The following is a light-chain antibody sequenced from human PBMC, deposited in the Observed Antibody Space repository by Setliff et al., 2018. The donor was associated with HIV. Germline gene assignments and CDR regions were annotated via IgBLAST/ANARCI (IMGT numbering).Light chain of an antibody. CDR3: CSYAGSDTFVV. J-gene: IGLJ1*01. CDR1: SSDVGSYNY. V-gene: IGLV2-23*02. Sequence: QSALTQPPSASGSPGQSVTISCTGTSSDVGSYNYVSWYQQHPGKAPNLIIYEVNKRPSGVSNRFSGSKSGNTASLAISGLQADDEADYYCCSYAGSDTFVVFGTGTKVTVL. CDR2: EVN.